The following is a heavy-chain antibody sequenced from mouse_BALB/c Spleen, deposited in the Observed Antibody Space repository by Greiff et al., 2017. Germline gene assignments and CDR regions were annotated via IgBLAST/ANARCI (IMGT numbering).Heavy chain of an antibody. V-gene: IGHV2-9-2*01. J-gene: IGHJ3*01. D-gene: IGHD2-10*02. CDR3: VREKYGNYAWFAY. Sequence: VKLEESGPGLVAPSQSLSITCTVSGFSLTSYDISWIRQPPGKGLEWLGVIWTGGGTNYNSAFMSRLSISKDNSKSQVFLKMNSLQTDDTAIYYCVREKYGNYAWFAYWGQGTLVTVSA. CDR2: IWTGGGT. CDR1: GFSLTSYD.